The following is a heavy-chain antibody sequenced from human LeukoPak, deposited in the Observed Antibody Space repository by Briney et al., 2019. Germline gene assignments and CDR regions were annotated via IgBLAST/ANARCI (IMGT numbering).Heavy chain of an antibody. CDR1: GFTFSGHY. J-gene: IGHJ3*02. V-gene: IGHV3-72*01. CDR2: SRNKAQAYST. CDR3: GREGRKDGLNHAFDM. D-gene: IGHD5-24*01. Sequence: GSLRLSCAVTGFTFSGHYMDLVRQAPGKGLEWVARSRNKAQAYSTAYAASVEGRFNISRDESNNLLSLQMNSLKTEDTAIYYCGREGRKDGLNHAFDMWGQGTVVTVSS.